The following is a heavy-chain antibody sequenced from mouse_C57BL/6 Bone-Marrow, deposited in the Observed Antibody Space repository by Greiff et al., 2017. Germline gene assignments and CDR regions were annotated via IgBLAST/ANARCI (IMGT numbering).Heavy chain of an antibody. Sequence: EVKLMESGGGLVQPGGSLSLSCAASGFTFTDYYMSWVRQPPGKALEWLGFIRNKANGYTTEYSASVKGRFTISRDTSQSILYLQVNALRAEDSATYYCARYMTPSTVVATPNAYWGQGTLVTVSA. CDR2: IRNKANGYTT. D-gene: IGHD1-1*01. CDR3: ARYMTPSTVVATPNAY. J-gene: IGHJ3*01. V-gene: IGHV7-3*01. CDR1: GFTFTDYY.